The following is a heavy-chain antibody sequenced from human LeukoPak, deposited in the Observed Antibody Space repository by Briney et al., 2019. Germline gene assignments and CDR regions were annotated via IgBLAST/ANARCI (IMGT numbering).Heavy chain of an antibody. CDR3: ARIKGDIVATTPIFDY. V-gene: IGHV3-11*03. D-gene: IGHD5-12*01. CDR2: ISSSSSYT. J-gene: IGHJ4*02. CDR1: GFTFSDYY. Sequence: GGSLRLSCAASGFTFSDYYMSWIRQAPGKGLEWVSYISSSSSYTNYADSVKGRFTISRDNAKNSLYLQMNSLRAEDTAVYYCARIKGDIVATTPIFDYWGQGTPVTVSS.